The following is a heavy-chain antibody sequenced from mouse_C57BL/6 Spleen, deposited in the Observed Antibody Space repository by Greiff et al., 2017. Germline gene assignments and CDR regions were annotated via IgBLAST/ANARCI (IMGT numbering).Heavy chain of an antibody. D-gene: IGHD2-3*01. V-gene: IGHV14-3*01. Sequence: VQLKESVAELVRPGASVKLSCTASGFNIKNTYMHWVKQRPEQGLEWIGRIDPANGNTKYAQKFKGKATITADTSSNTAYLQLSSLTSEDPAIYYCARSGNDGYFFDYWGQGTTLTVSS. J-gene: IGHJ2*01. CDR1: GFNIKNTY. CDR2: IDPANGNT. CDR3: ARSGNDGYFFDY.